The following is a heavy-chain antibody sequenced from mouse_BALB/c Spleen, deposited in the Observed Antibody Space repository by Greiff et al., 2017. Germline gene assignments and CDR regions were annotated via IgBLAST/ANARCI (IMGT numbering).Heavy chain of an antibody. CDR3: TPWGNYRYFDV. CDR2: IYPGNSDT. CDR1: GYSFTSYW. J-gene: IGHJ1*01. D-gene: IGHD2-1*01. Sequence: VQLQQSGTVLARPGASVKMSCKASGYSFTSYWMHWVKQRPGQGLEWIGAIYPGNSDTSYNQKFKGKAKLTAVTSASTAYMELSSLTNEDSAVYYCTPWGNYRYFDVWGAGTTVTVSS. V-gene: IGHV1-5*01.